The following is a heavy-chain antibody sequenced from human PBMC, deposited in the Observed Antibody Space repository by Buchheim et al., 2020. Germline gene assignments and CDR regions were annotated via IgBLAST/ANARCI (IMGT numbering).Heavy chain of an antibody. CDR2: IWYDGSNK. V-gene: IGHV3-33*01. CDR1: GFTFSSYG. D-gene: IGHD1-26*01. Sequence: QVQLVESGGGVVQPGRSLRLSCAASGFTFSSYGMHWARQAPGKGLEWVAVIWYDGSNKYYADSVKGRFTISRDNSKNTLYLQMNSLRAEDTAVYYCAREGGSYYSTYFDYWGQGTL. CDR3: AREGGSYYSTYFDY. J-gene: IGHJ4*02.